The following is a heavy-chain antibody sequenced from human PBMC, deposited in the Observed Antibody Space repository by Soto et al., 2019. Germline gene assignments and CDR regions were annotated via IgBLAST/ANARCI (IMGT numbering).Heavy chain of an antibody. CDR2: ISGSGGST. Sequence: RQAPGKGLEWVSAISGSGGSTYYADSVKGRFTISRDNSKNTLYLQMNSLRAEDTAVYYCAKGGCILGFVYGGLGTLVTVSS. CDR3: AKGGCILGFVY. D-gene: IGHD3-3*02. J-gene: IGHJ4*02. V-gene: IGHV3-23*01.